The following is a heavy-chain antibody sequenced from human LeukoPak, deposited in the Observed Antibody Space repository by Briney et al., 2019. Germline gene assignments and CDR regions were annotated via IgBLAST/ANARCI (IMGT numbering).Heavy chain of an antibody. CDR2: ISYDGSNK. D-gene: IGHD3-3*01. J-gene: IGHJ6*02. Sequence: GGSLRLSCAASGFTFSSYAMHWVRQAQGKGLEWVAVISYDGSNKYYADSVKGRFTISRDNSKNTLYLQMNSLRAEDTAVYYCARGGFTIFGVVTPGDGMDVWGQGTTVTVSS. CDR3: ARGGFTIFGVVTPGDGMDV. V-gene: IGHV3-30-3*01. CDR1: GFTFSSYA.